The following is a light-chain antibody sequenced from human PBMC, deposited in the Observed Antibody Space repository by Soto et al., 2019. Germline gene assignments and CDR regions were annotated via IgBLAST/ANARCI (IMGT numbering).Light chain of an antibody. CDR1: SFNIGAGYD. V-gene: IGLV1-40*01. CDR2: GNS. J-gene: IGLJ3*02. Sequence: QSALTQPPSVSGAPGQRVTISCTGSSFNIGAGYDVHWYQQLPGTAPKLLIYGNSNRPSGVPDRFSGSKSGTSASLAITGLQAVDEADYYCQSYDNSLSGSWVFGGGTKLTVL. CDR3: QSYDNSLSGSWV.